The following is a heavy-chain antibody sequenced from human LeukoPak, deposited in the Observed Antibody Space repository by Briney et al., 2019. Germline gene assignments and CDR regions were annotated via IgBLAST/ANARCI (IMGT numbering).Heavy chain of an antibody. D-gene: IGHD1-26*01. V-gene: IGHV4-39*02. CDR2: MYSSGST. CDR1: GGSISSSSYY. J-gene: IGHJ6*03. Sequence: SETLSLTCTVSGGSISSSSYYWGWIRQPPGKGLEWIGSMYSSGSTYYNPSLKSRVTISVDTSKNQFSLKLSSVTAADTAVYYCARETPVGATGRKYYYYMDVWGKGTTVTISS. CDR3: ARETPVGATGRKYYYYMDV.